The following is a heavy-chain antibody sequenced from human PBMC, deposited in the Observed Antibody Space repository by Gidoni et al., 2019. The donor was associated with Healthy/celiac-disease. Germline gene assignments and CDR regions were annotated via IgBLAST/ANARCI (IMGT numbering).Heavy chain of an antibody. Sequence: QVQLVESGGGVVQPGRSLRLSCAASGFTFSSYCMPWVRQAPGKGLEWVAVIWDDGSNKYYADAVKGRFTISRDNSKKTLYLQMNSLRAEDTAVYYCARDGGIAGELDYWGQGTLVTVSS. CDR2: IWDDGSNK. V-gene: IGHV3-33*01. D-gene: IGHD6-13*01. CDR3: ARDGGIAGELDY. CDR1: GFTFSSYC. J-gene: IGHJ4*02.